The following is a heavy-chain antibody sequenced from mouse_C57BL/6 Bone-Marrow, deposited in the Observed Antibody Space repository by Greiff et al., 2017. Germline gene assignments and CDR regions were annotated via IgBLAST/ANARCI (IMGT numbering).Heavy chain of an antibody. CDR1: GFTFSSYA. Sequence: EVMLVESGEGLVKPGGSLKLSCAASGFTFSSYAMSWVRQTPEKRLEWVAYLSSGGDYIYYADTVKGRFPISRDNARNSLYLQMSRLKCEDTAMSYCTRGSSYPHWYCDVWGTGTTVTVSS. V-gene: IGHV5-9-1*02. D-gene: IGHD1-1*01. CDR2: LSSGGDYI. J-gene: IGHJ1*03. CDR3: TRGSSYPHWYCDV.